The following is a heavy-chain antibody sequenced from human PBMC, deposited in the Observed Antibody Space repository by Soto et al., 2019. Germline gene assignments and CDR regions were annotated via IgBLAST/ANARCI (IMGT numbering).Heavy chain of an antibody. Sequence: QVQLVQSGAELKKPGASVKVYCQTSGYTFIGYDINWVRQATGQGLEWLGWKNPISGNTGYAPKFQGRLSMTRDSSIVIGYMDLSSLESDDAAVYYCARGSRTDMDVWGGGT. D-gene: IGHD2-2*01. CDR1: GYTFIGYD. CDR2: KNPISGNT. V-gene: IGHV1-8*01. J-gene: IGHJ6*03. CDR3: ARGSRTDMDV.